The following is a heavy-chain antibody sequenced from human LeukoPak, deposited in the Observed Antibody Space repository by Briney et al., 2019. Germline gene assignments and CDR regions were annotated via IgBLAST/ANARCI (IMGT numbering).Heavy chain of an antibody. CDR1: GYSFTNYL. Sequence: GESLKISCKASGYSFTNYLIAWVRQMPGKGLEWMAIIYPGDSDTRYRPSFQGQVSISADTSITTAYLHWSSLKASDSAMYYCASQMYYNDSSGYYPWGYWGQGTLVTVSS. D-gene: IGHD3-22*01. CDR2: IYPGDSDT. V-gene: IGHV5-51*01. CDR3: ASQMYYNDSSGYYPWGY. J-gene: IGHJ4*02.